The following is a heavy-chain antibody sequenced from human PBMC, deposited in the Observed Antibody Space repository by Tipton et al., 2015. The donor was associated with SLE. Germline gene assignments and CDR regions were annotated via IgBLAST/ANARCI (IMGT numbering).Heavy chain of an antibody. V-gene: IGHV3-30-3*01. CDR1: GFTFSSYA. Sequence: RSLRLSCAASGFTFSSYAMHWVRQAPGKGLEWVAVISYDGSNKYYADSVKGRFTISRDNSKNTLYLQMNSLRAEDTAVYYCARSPPEYYYGMDVWGQGTTVTVSS. CDR3: ARSPPEYYYGMDV. J-gene: IGHJ6*02. CDR2: ISYDGSNK.